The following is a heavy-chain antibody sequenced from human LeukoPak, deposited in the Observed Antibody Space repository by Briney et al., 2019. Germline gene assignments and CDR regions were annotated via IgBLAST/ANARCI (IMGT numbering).Heavy chain of an antibody. CDR3: ARALLKSRDYGDYIDY. Sequence: SETLSLTCAVYGGSFSGYYWSWIRQPPGKGLEWIGEINHSGSTNYNPSLKSRVTISVDTSKNQFSLKLSAVTAADTAVYYCARALLKSRDYGDYIDYWGQGTLVSDCS. D-gene: IGHD4-17*01. V-gene: IGHV4-34*01. J-gene: IGHJ4*02. CDR2: INHSGST. CDR1: GGSFSGYY.